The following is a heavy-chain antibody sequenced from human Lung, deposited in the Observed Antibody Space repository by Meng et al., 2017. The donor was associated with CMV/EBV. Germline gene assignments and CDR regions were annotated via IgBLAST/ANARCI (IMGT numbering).Heavy chain of an antibody. V-gene: IGHV1-8*01. D-gene: IGHD3-3*01. CDR2: MNANSGTT. CDR3: ARGMNDDFWSGSFDV. CDR1: GYTFTSYD. Sequence: ASVKVSCKASGYTFTSYDMNWVRQAPGQGLEWMGWMNANSGTTGYDQKFEGRVTMTRDTSISSAFMELSSLTSEDTAVYYCARGMNDDFWSGSFDVWGQGTMVTFSS. J-gene: IGHJ3*01.